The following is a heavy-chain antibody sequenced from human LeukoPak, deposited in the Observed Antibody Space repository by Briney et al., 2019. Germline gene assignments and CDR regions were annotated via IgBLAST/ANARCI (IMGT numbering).Heavy chain of an antibody. V-gene: IGHV3-48*03. CDR1: GFTFSSYE. J-gene: IGHJ3*02. CDR2: ISSSGSTI. Sequence: PGGSLRLSCAASGFTFSSYEMNWVRQAPGKGLEWVSYISSSGSTIYYADSVKGRFTISRDNAKNSLYLQMNSLRAEDTAVYYCARDPPLQWLVQGDAFDIWGQATMVTVSS. D-gene: IGHD6-19*01. CDR3: ARDPPLQWLVQGDAFDI.